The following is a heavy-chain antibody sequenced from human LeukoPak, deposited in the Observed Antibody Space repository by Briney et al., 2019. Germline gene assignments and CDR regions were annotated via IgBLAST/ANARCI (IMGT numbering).Heavy chain of an antibody. CDR3: AGGSALPKRGVNY. V-gene: IGHV4-34*01. CDR1: GGSFSGYY. Sequence: SETLSLTCAVYGGSFSGYYWSWIRQPPGKGLEWIGEINHSGSTNYNPSLKSRVTISVDTSKNQFSLKLSSVTAADTAVYYCAGGSALPKRGVNYWGQGTLVTVSS. D-gene: IGHD3-10*01. CDR2: INHSGST. J-gene: IGHJ4*02.